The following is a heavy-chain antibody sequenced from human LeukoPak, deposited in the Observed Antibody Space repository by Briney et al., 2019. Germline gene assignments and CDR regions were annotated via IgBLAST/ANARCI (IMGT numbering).Heavy chain of an antibody. CDR2: FDPEDGET. D-gene: IGHD3-22*01. Sequence: ASVKVSCKVSGYTLTELSMHWVRQAPGKGLEWMGGFDPEDGETIYAQKFQGRVTMTEDTSTDTAYMELSSLRSEDTAVYYCATDLAHYDSIGHRYWGQGTLVTVSS. V-gene: IGHV1-24*01. J-gene: IGHJ4*02. CDR3: ATDLAHYDSIGHRY. CDR1: GYTLTELS.